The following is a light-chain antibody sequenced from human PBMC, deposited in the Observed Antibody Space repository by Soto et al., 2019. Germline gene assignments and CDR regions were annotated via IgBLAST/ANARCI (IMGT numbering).Light chain of an antibody. CDR3: QQYYSTPYT. J-gene: IGKJ2*01. Sequence: DIVMTQSPDSLAVSLVERATINCKSSQSVLYSSNNKNYLAWYQQKPGQPPNLLIYWASTRESGVPDRFSSSRSGKNFTLIISNLEAEDVAVYYCQQYYSTPYTFGQGTKLEIK. CDR2: WAS. CDR1: QSVLYSSNNKNY. V-gene: IGKV4-1*01.